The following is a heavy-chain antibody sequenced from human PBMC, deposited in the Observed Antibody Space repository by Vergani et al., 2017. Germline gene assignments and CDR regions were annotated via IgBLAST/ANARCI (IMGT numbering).Heavy chain of an antibody. D-gene: IGHD6-6*01. Sequence: VQLVESGGGVVQPGGSLRLSCAASGFTFSSYGMHWVRQAPGKGLEWVAFIRYDGSNKYYADSVKGRFTISRDNSKNTLYLQMNSLRAEDTAVYYCAKDHSSSVGWFDPWGQGTLVTVSS. CDR1: GFTFSSYG. V-gene: IGHV3-30*02. CDR2: IRYDGSNK. J-gene: IGHJ5*02. CDR3: AKDHSSSVGWFDP.